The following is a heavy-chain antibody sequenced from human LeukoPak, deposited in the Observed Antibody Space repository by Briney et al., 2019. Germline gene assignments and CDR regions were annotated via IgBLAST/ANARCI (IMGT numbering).Heavy chain of an antibody. V-gene: IGHV4-59*01. CDR1: GGSISSYY. Sequence: SETLSLTCTVSGGSISSYYWSWIRQPPGKGLEWIGYIYYSGSTNYNPSLKSRVTISVDTSKNQFSLKLSSVTAADTAVYYCAKDKYYDFWSGLTPWQWGQGTLVTVSS. D-gene: IGHD3-3*01. CDR3: AKDKYYDFWSGLTPWQ. J-gene: IGHJ4*02. CDR2: IYYSGST.